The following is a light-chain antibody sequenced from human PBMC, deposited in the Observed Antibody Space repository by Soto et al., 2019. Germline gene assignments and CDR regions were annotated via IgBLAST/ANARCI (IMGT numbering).Light chain of an antibody. CDR1: QSVRNN. CDR3: QQYNDWPPMS. V-gene: IGKV3-15*01. CDR2: GAS. Sequence: EIVMTQPPATLSVSPGERATLSCRASQSVRNNLAWYQQKPGQAPRLLISGASTRATGIPARFSGSGSGTEFTLTISSLQSEDFAVYYCQQYNDWPPMSFGQGTRLEIK. J-gene: IGKJ5*01.